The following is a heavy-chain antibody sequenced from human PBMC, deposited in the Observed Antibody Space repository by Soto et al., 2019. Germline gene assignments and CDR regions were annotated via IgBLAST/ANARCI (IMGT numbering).Heavy chain of an antibody. J-gene: IGHJ4*02. CDR1: GFLFSSYD. V-gene: IGHV3-23*01. D-gene: IGHD2-2*01. CDR3: VKGARGYCNSASCYHGDY. CDR2: IGGSGGNT. Sequence: GGSLRLSCAASGFLFSSYDMSWVRQAPGKGLEWVSAIGGSGGNTYYADSVRGRFTISRDNSKNTLYLQMNSLRAEDTAIYYCVKGARGYCNSASCYHGDYWGQGTLVTVSS.